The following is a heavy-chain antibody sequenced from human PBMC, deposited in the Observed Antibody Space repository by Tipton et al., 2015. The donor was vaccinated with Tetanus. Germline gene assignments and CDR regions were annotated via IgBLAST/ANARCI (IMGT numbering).Heavy chain of an antibody. D-gene: IGHD3-3*01. CDR3: ARDSSKGLIDFWSGFHDQIDY. V-gene: IGHV3-33*01. J-gene: IGHJ4*01. Sequence: SLRLSCAASGFTFSSNAMHWVRQAPGKVLDWVAVIWFDGSQEKYVDSVKGRFTITRDNSNSTRYLHMNSLRAGDTATYYCARDSSKGLIDFWSGFHDQIDYWGHGPLVTVSS. CDR1: GFTFSSNA. CDR2: IWFDGSQE.